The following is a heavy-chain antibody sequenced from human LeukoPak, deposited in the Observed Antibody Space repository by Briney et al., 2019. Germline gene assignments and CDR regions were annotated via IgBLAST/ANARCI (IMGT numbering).Heavy chain of an antibody. D-gene: IGHD5-24*01. CDR2: ISYDGSNK. CDR3: ARDPGMATIDY. Sequence: GGSLRLSCAASGFTFSSYAMHWVRQAPGKGLEWVAVISYDGSNKYYADSVKGRFTISRDNSKNTLYLQMNSLRAEDTAVYYCARDPGMATIDYWGQGTLVTVSS. CDR1: GFTFSSYA. V-gene: IGHV3-30-3*01. J-gene: IGHJ4*02.